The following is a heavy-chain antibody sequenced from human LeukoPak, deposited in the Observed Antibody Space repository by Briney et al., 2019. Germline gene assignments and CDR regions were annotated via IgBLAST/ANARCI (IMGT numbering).Heavy chain of an antibody. J-gene: IGHJ4*02. Sequence: GGSLRLSCAASGFTFSSYAMSWVRQAPGKGLEWVSSISGSGGSTYYADSVKGRFTISRDNSKNTLYLQMNSLRAEDTAVYYCAKERSWGGVVRGVMAYWGQGTLVTVSS. D-gene: IGHD3-10*01. CDR1: GFTFSSYA. CDR3: AKERSWGGVVRGVMAY. V-gene: IGHV3-23*01. CDR2: ISGSGGST.